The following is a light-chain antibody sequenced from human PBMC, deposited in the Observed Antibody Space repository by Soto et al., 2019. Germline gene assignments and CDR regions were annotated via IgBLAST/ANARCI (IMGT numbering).Light chain of an antibody. J-gene: IGLJ1*01. Sequence: QSVLTQPASVSGSPGQSITISCTGTSSDVGGYDHVSWYQQHPGKAPKLIIYEVTNRPSGVSNRFSGSKSGNTASLIISGLQAEDESDYYCSSYTLRSTHMVFGIGTKLTV. CDR1: SSDVGGYDH. V-gene: IGLV2-14*01. CDR2: EVT. CDR3: SSYTLRSTHMV.